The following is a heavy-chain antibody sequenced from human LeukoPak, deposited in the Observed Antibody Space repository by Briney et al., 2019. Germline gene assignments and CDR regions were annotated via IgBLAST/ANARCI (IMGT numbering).Heavy chain of an antibody. V-gene: IGHV2-70*04. CDR2: IDWDDDK. J-gene: IGHJ4*02. CDR3: ARTDYVWGSYRESDY. D-gene: IGHD3-16*02. Sequence: SGPALVKPTQTLTLTCTFSGFSLSTSGMRVSWIRQPPGKALEWLARIDWDDDKFYSTSLKTRLTISKDTSKNQVVLTMTNMDPVDTATYYCARTDYVWGSYRESDYWGQGTLVTVSS. CDR1: GFSLSTSGMR.